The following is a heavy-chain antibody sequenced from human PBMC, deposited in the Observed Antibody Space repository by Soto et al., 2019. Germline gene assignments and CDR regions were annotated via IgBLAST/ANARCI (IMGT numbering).Heavy chain of an antibody. V-gene: IGHV3-23*01. CDR3: AKDKGSSSTGTVYYFDY. CDR1: GFTFSSYA. CDR2: ISGSGGST. D-gene: IGHD6-13*01. J-gene: IGHJ4*02. Sequence: PGGSLRLSCAASGFTFSSYAMSWVRQAPGKGLEWVSAISGSGGSTYYADSVKGRFTISRDNSKNTLYLQMNSLRAEDTAVYYCAKDKGSSSTGTVYYFDYWGQGTLVTVSS.